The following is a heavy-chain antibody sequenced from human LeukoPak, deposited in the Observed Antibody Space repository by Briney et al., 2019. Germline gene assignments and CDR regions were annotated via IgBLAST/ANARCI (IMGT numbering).Heavy chain of an antibody. CDR3: AKQRKTYYYGSGSLPEIDY. Sequence: QPGGSLRLSCAASGFTFSRDGMSWVRQGPGKRLEWLSYISSSGSAIQYADSVKGRFTISRDNAKNSLYLQMNSLRAEDTAVYYCAKQRKTYYYGSGSLPEIDYWGQGTLVTVSS. V-gene: IGHV3-48*01. D-gene: IGHD3-10*01. J-gene: IGHJ4*02. CDR2: ISSSGSAI. CDR1: GFTFSRDG.